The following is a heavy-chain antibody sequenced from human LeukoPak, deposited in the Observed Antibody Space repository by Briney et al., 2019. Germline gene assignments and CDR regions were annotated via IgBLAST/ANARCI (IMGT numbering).Heavy chain of an antibody. CDR2: ISAYNGNT. Sequence: GASVKVSCKASVYTFTRYRISCVRQAPGQGLEWMGWISAYNGNTIYAQKFQGRVTMTTDTSTTTAYVELRSLKYDDTAVYYCARGRDSSGSPLAAYWGQGTLVTVSS. CDR3: ARGRDSSGSPLAAY. CDR1: VYTFTRYR. J-gene: IGHJ4*02. V-gene: IGHV1-18*01. D-gene: IGHD3-22*01.